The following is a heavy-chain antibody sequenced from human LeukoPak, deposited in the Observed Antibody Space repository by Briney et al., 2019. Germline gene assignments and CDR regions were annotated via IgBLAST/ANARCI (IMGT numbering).Heavy chain of an antibody. CDR2: ISSSSSYI. CDR3: ASGPADRGGY. D-gene: IGHD1-14*01. CDR1: GFTLSSYS. V-gene: IGHV3-21*01. Sequence: GGSLRLSCAASGFTLSSYSMNWVSQAPGKGLEWVSSISSSSSYIYYADSVKGRFTISRDNAKNSLYLQMNSLRAEDTAVYYCASGPADRGGYWGQGTLVTVSS. J-gene: IGHJ1*01.